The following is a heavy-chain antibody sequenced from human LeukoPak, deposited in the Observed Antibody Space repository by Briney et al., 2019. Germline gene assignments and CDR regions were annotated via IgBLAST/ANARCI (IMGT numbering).Heavy chain of an antibody. Sequence: GGSLRLSCAASGFTFSSYSMNWVRQAPGKGLEWVSAISGSGGSTYYADSVKGRFTISRDNSKNTLYLQMNSLRAEDTAVYYCARDYDSSGYYREDAFDIWGQGTMVTVSS. D-gene: IGHD3-22*01. V-gene: IGHV3-23*01. CDR3: ARDYDSSGYYREDAFDI. CDR2: ISGSGGST. CDR1: GFTFSSYS. J-gene: IGHJ3*02.